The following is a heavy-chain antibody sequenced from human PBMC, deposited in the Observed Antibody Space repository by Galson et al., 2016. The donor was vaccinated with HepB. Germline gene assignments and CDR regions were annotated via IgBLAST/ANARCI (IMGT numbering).Heavy chain of an antibody. CDR3: ARGTRFSYKWSFDS. J-gene: IGHJ4*02. CDR1: DESITTHY. D-gene: IGHD1-20*01. CDR2: VHSSGNS. Sequence: SETLSLTCDVSDESITTHYWSWIRQSPGEGLEWLGYVHSSGNSKYNPSLTSRVTMSLDTSGVRFSLRLRSVTASDTAVYFCARGTRFSYKWSFDSWGQGTLVTVSS. V-gene: IGHV4-59*11.